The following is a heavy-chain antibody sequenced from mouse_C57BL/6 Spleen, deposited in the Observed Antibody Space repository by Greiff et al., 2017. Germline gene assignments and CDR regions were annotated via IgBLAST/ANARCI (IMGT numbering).Heavy chain of an antibody. Sequence: EVKLVESGGGLVKPGGSLKLSCAASGFTFSSYTMSWVRQTPAKRLEWVATISGGGGNTYYPDSVKGRFTISRDNAKNTLYLQMSSLRSEDTALYYCARRFTTGRYFDVWGTGTTVTVSS. D-gene: IGHD1-1*01. CDR3: ARRFTTGRYFDV. V-gene: IGHV5-9*01. J-gene: IGHJ1*03. CDR1: GFTFSSYT. CDR2: ISGGGGNT.